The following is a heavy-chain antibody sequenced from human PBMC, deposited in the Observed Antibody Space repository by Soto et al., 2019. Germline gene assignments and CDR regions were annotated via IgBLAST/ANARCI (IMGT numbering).Heavy chain of an antibody. CDR1: GFTFSRYG. Sequence: GGSLRLSCAASGFTFSRYGMHWVRQAPGKGLECVAVIWYDGSNKYYADSVKGRFTISRDNSKNTLYLQMNSLRAEDTAVYYCASFLSGSSPYYFDYWGQGT. J-gene: IGHJ4*02. D-gene: IGHD7-27*01. V-gene: IGHV3-33*01. CDR2: IWYDGSNK. CDR3: ASFLSGSSPYYFDY.